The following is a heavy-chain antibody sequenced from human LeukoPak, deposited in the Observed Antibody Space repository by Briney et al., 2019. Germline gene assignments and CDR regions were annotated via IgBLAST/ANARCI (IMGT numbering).Heavy chain of an antibody. D-gene: IGHD2-2*01. CDR1: GFTFSSYW. CDR3: ARDPCGSISCYLKS. J-gene: IGHJ5*02. CDR2: IKQDGSEK. V-gene: IGHV3-7*01. Sequence: GGSLRLSCAASGFTFSSYWMSWVRQAPGKGLEWVANIKQDGSEKYYVDSVKGRFTISRDNAKSSVYLQMNRLSAEDTAIYYCARDPCGSISCYLKSWGQGTLVTVSS.